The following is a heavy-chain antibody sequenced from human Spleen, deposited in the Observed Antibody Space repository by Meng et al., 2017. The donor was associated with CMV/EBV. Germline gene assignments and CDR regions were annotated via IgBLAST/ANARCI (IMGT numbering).Heavy chain of an antibody. Sequence: GQLQGLGQGLVKPSQTLSLTVTAFGGSISSGDYYWSWIRQPPGKGLEWIGYIYYSGSTYYNPSLKSRVTISVDTSKNQFSLKLSSVTAADTAVYYCARSITMIGGVGYWGQGTLVTVSS. CDR2: IYYSGST. J-gene: IGHJ4*02. CDR3: ARSITMIGGVGY. D-gene: IGHD3-10*01. CDR1: GGSISSGDYY. V-gene: IGHV4-30-4*08.